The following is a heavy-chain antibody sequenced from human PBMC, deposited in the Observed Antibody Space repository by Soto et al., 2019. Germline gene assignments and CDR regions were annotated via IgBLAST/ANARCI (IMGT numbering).Heavy chain of an antibody. CDR3: ARDLDGSGSYYTDY. CDR2: ISAYNGNI. CDR1: GYTFTSAG. Sequence: QVQLVQSGAEVKNPGTSVKVSCKASGYTFTSAGISWVRQAPGQGLECMGWISAYNGNIKYAQKVKGRVTMNTDTSTSTAYMELRSLISDDTAVYYCARDLDGSGSYYTDYWGQGTLVTVSA. D-gene: IGHD3-10*01. J-gene: IGHJ4*02. V-gene: IGHV1-18*01.